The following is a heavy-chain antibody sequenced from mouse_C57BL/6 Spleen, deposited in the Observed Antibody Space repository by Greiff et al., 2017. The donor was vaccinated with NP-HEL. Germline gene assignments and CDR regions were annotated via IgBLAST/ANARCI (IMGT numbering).Heavy chain of an antibody. J-gene: IGHJ2*01. V-gene: IGHV1-59*01. CDR3: ARTYGSTPNDFDY. CDR2: IDPSDSYT. Sequence: VQLQQPGAELVRPGTSVKLSCKASGYTFTSYWMHWVKQRPGQGLAWIGVIDPSDSYTNYNQKFKGKATLTVDTSSSTAYMQLSSLTSEDSAVYYCARTYGSTPNDFDYWGQGTTLTVSS. D-gene: IGHD1-1*01. CDR1: GYTFTSYW.